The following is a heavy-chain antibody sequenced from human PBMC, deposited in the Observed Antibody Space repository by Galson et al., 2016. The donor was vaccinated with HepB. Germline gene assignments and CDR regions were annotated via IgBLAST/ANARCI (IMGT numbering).Heavy chain of an antibody. J-gene: IGHJ4*02. V-gene: IGHV3-23*01. Sequence: SLRLSCAASGFTFSNYAMSWVGQAPGKGLEWVSGISGSGGSTYYADSVKGRFTISRDNSKDTLFLQMHSLRAEDTAVYYCAKDEGWAAAGRYYFDYWGQGTLVTVSS. D-gene: IGHD6-13*01. CDR2: ISGSGGST. CDR3: AKDEGWAAAGRYYFDY. CDR1: GFTFSNYA.